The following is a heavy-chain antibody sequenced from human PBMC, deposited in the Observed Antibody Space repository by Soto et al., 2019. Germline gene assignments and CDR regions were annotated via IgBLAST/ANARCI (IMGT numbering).Heavy chain of an antibody. V-gene: IGHV1-69*05. D-gene: IGHD6-19*01. Sequence: ASVKVSCKASGGTFSSYAISWVRQAPGQGLEWMGGIIPIFGTANYAQKFQGRVTMTTDTSTSTAYMELRSLRSDDTAVYYCARDQAPSQWLPDNWFDPWGQGTLVTVSS. CDR2: IIPIFGTA. CDR1: GGTFSSYA. J-gene: IGHJ5*02. CDR3: ARDQAPSQWLPDNWFDP.